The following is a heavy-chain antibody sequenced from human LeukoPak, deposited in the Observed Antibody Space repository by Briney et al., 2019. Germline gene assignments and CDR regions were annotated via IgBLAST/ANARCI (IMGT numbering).Heavy chain of an antibody. CDR2: ITYDGSNN. Sequence: AGSLRLSCAASGFTFSSYAMHWVRQAPGKGLEWVAVITYDGSNNYYADSVKGRFTISRDNSKNTLYLQMNSLRAEDTAVYYCARDQAAAGTFDYWGQGTLVTVSS. D-gene: IGHD6-13*01. V-gene: IGHV3-30-3*01. CDR1: GFTFSSYA. J-gene: IGHJ4*02. CDR3: ARDQAAAGTFDY.